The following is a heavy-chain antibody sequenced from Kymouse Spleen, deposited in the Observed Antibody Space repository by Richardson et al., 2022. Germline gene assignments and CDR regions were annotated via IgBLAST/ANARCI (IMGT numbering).Heavy chain of an antibody. Sequence: QVQLVESGGGVVQPGRSLRLSCAASGFTFSSYGMHWVRQAPGKGLEWVAVIWYDGSNKYYADSVKGRFTISRDNSKNTLYLQMNSLRAEDTAVYYCARDYSSSPYYFDYWGQGTLVTVSS. V-gene: IGHV3-33*01. D-gene: IGHD6-6*01. CDR1: GFTFSSYG. CDR3: ARDYSSSPYYFDY. J-gene: IGHJ4*02. CDR2: IWYDGSNK.